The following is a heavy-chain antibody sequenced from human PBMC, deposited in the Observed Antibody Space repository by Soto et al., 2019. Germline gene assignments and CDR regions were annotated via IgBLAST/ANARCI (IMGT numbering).Heavy chain of an antibody. CDR2: ISYDRSDK. D-gene: IGHD3-10*01. CDR3: VGGQYYFDY. CDR1: GFPFTSYG. V-gene: IGHV3-30*03. J-gene: IGHJ4*02. Sequence: QVQLVESGGGVVQPGRSLRLSCAASGFPFTSYGMHWVREGPEKGLEWVAIISYDRSDKYYADSVKGRFTISRDNSKNTLYLQMNSLRPEDTALYYCVGGQYYFDYRGQGTLVIVSS.